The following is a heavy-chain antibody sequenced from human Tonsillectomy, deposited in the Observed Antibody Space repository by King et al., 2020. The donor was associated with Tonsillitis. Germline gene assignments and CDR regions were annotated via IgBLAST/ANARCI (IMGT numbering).Heavy chain of an antibody. Sequence: VQLQQWGAGLLKPSETLSLTCAVYGGSFSDYYWSWIRQPPGKGLEWIGEINHSGSTNYNPSLKSRVTISVDTSKNQFSLKLNSVTAADTAVYYCAGRLRYFDWSFDPWGQGTLVTVSS. V-gene: IGHV4-34*01. J-gene: IGHJ5*02. CDR1: GGSFSDYY. CDR2: INHSGST. CDR3: AGRLRYFDWSFDP. D-gene: IGHD3-9*01.